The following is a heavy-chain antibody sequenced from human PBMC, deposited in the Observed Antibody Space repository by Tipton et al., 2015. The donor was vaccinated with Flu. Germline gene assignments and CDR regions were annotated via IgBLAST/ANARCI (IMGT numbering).Heavy chain of an antibody. V-gene: IGHV3-66*02. Sequence: GSLRLSCAASRFTVSSKYMGWVRQAPGKGLQWVSVIYRGGTTYVADSVKGRCTISRDNSKNTLYLQWNSLTTEDTAVYYCATLGNSGTDGFDIWGQGTMVTISS. CDR1: RFTVSSKY. J-gene: IGHJ3*02. CDR3: ATLGNSGTDGFDI. D-gene: IGHD5-12*01. CDR2: IYRGGTT.